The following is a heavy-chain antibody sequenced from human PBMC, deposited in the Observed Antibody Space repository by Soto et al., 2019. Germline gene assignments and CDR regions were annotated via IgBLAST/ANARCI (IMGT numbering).Heavy chain of an antibody. D-gene: IGHD1-26*01. J-gene: IGHJ6*02. Sequence: GGSLRLSCIASGFTLIDYEMHWVRQAPGKGLEWVSYISTGSSTIYYADSVRGRFTISRDNAENSLFLEMKSLRPEDTAVYHCARVRAGAANGYYGMDVWGQGTTVTVSS. V-gene: IGHV3-48*03. CDR1: GFTLIDYE. CDR3: ARVRAGAANGYYGMDV. CDR2: ISTGSSTI.